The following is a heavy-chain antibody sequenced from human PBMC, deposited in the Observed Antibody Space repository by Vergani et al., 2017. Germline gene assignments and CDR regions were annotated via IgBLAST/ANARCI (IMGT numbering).Heavy chain of an antibody. J-gene: IGHJ1*01. CDR1: GFTSSYYG. CDR3: ATKSCGTPGCQIGYFRE. V-gene: IGHV3-30*03. D-gene: IGHD1-1*01. Sequence: QVHLVESGGGVVQPGRSLRLSCVVSGFTSSYYGMHWVRQAPGKGLEWVAVISKEGTQKYYADSVKGRFTISRDNSKSTLYLQMNSLRTKDTAVYYCATKSCGTPGCQIGYFREWGQGTLVTVSS. CDR2: ISKEGTQK.